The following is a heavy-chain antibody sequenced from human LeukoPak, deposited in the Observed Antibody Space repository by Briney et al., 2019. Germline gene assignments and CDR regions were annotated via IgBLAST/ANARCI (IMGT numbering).Heavy chain of an antibody. CDR2: IIPIFGTA. J-gene: IGHJ4*02. V-gene: IGHV1-69*13. CDR3: AKEKGSTIFGVVIPHYYFDY. CDR1: GGTFSSYA. Sequence: ASVKVSCKASGGTFSSYAISWVRQAPGQGLEWMGGIIPIFGTANYAQKFQGRVTITADESTSTAYMELSSLRAEDTAVYYCAKEKGSTIFGVVIPHYYFDYWGQGTLVTVSS. D-gene: IGHD3-3*01.